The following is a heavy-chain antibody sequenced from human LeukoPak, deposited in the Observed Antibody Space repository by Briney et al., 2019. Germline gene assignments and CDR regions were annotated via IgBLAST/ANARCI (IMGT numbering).Heavy chain of an antibody. CDR1: GFTFSSYD. J-gene: IGHJ4*02. CDR3: ARATNYGSGSPFDY. V-gene: IGHV3-13*01. CDR2: IGTAGDT. D-gene: IGHD3-10*01. Sequence: GGSLRLSCAASGFTFSSYDMHWVRQATGKGLEWVSAIGTAGDTYYPGSVKGRFTISRENAKNSLYLQMNRLRAGDTAVYYCARATNYGSGSPFDYWGQGTLVTVSS.